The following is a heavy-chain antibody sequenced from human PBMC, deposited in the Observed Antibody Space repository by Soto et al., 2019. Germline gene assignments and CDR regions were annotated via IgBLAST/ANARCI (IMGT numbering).Heavy chain of an antibody. CDR1: GDSVSSNSVT. CDR2: TYYRSKWYN. V-gene: IGHV6-1*01. D-gene: IGHD1-26*01. J-gene: IGHJ4*02. Sequence: SQTLSLTCAISGDSVSSNSVTWHWIRQSPSRGLEWLGRTYYRSKWYNDYAMSVKSRITINPDTSKNQISLQVNSVTPEDTAVYYCVRDNIVGGMELFDYWGQGTLVTVS. CDR3: VRDNIVGGMELFDY.